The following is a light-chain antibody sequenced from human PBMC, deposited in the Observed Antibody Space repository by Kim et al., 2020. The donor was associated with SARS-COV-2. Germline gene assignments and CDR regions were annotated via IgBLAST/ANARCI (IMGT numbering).Light chain of an antibody. CDR2: DVT. CDR3: NSFTPTTTK. J-gene: IGLJ2*01. CDR1: SSDIGAYNL. V-gene: IGLV2-14*03. Sequence: PGQSITISCTGSSSDIGAYNLVSWYQQYPGKSPRLIIHDVTKRPSGVSSRFSGSKSGNTASLTISGLQAEDEADYYCNSFTPTTTKFGGGTQLTVL.